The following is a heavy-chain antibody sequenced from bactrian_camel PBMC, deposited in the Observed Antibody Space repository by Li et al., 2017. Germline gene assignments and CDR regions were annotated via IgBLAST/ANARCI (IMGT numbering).Heavy chain of an antibody. J-gene: IGHJ4*01. Sequence: VESGGGLVQPGGSLRLSCVASGFTFSSYWMYWVRQAPGKGLEWVAAIDSGGVTTYYADSVKGRFTISRDNAKNTLYLQMNSLKPEDTAVYYCVRDGQIYSLGDYSLAYWGQGTQVTVS. V-gene: IGHV3S1*01. CDR1: GFTFSSYW. D-gene: IGHD4*01. CDR3: VRDGQIYSLGDYSLAY. CDR2: IDSGGVTT.